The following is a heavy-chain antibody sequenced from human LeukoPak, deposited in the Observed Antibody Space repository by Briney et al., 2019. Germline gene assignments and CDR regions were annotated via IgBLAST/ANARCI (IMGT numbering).Heavy chain of an antibody. D-gene: IGHD3-9*01. V-gene: IGHV1-18*01. CDR2: VSVYTGNT. Sequence: GASVKVSCKASGYSFTTYGISWVRQAPGQGLEWMGWVSVYTGNTNYAQKLQGRVTMTTDTSTSTAYMELRSLRSDDTAVYFCARDYDIVTGYLPDAFDIWGQGTMVTVSS. CDR1: GYSFTTYG. J-gene: IGHJ3*02. CDR3: ARDYDIVTGYLPDAFDI.